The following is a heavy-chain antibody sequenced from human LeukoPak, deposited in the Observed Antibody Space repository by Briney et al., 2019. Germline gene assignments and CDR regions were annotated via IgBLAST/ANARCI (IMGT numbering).Heavy chain of an antibody. D-gene: IGHD3-3*01. CDR3: AIAYDFWSGSLWDY. Sequence: ASVKVSCQASGYTFSGYYLHWVRQAPGQGLEWMGRINPNSGGTNYAQKFQGRVTMTRDTSISTAYMELSRLRSDDTAMYYCAIAYDFWSGSLWDYWGQGTLVTVSS. CDR2: INPNSGGT. J-gene: IGHJ4*02. CDR1: GYTFSGYY. V-gene: IGHV1-2*06.